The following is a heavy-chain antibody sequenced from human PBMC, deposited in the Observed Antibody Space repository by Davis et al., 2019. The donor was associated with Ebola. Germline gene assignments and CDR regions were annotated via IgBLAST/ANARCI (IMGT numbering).Heavy chain of an antibody. CDR1: GFTVSSNY. Sequence: GESLKISCAASGFTVSSNYMNWFRQAPEKGLEWVSLIYGDGSTYYADSVKGRFTISRDNSKNTLYLQMNSLRAEDTAVYYCARRAEGDWGQGTLVSVSS. CDR3: ARRAEGD. V-gene: IGHV3-66*04. D-gene: IGHD1-14*01. CDR2: IYGDGST. J-gene: IGHJ4*02.